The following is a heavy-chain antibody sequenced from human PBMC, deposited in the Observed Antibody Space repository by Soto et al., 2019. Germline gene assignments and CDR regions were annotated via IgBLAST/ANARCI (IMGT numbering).Heavy chain of an antibody. Sequence: ASVKVSCKASGYTFTGYYMHWVRQAPGQGLEWMGWINPNSGGTNYAQKFQGWVTMTRDTSISTAYMELSRLRSDDTAVYYSPRDYIAAGGTGHYWYGMDVWGQGNTVTVSS. CDR1: GYTFTGYY. CDR3: PRDYIAAGGTGHYWYGMDV. V-gene: IGHV1-2*04. J-gene: IGHJ6*02. D-gene: IGHD6-13*01. CDR2: INPNSGGT.